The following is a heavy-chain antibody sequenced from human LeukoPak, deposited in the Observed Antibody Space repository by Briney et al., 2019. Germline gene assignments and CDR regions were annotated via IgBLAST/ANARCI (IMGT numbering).Heavy chain of an antibody. CDR1: GFTFSSYS. V-gene: IGHV3-21*04. CDR3: AKGSSGYFADL. D-gene: IGHD3-22*01. CDR2: ISSSSSYI. J-gene: IGHJ5*02. Sequence: PGGSLRLPCAASGFTFSSYSMNWVRQAPGKGLEWVSSISSSSSYIYYADSVKGRFTISRDNAKNSLYLQMNSLRAEDTALYYCAKGSSGYFADLWGQGTLVTVSS.